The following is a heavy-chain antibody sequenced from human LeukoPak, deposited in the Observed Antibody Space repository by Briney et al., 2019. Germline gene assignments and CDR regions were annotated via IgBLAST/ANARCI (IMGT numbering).Heavy chain of an antibody. Sequence: GGSLRLSCSASGFIFTPYAMHWVRQAPGKGLEYVSAISSDGGGTYYTDSVKGTFTISRDNSKSTLYLQMSSLRPEDTAVYYCVRYTDSSYPDWGQGTLVTVSS. CDR2: ISSDGGGT. D-gene: IGHD1-14*01. V-gene: IGHV3-64D*06. CDR3: VRYTDSSYPD. CDR1: GFIFTPYA. J-gene: IGHJ4*02.